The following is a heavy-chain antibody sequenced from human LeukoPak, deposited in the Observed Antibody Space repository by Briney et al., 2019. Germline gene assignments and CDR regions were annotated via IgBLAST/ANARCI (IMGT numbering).Heavy chain of an antibody. D-gene: IGHD2-15*01. V-gene: IGHV3-64*01. CDR1: GFTFSSYA. J-gene: IGHJ4*02. CDR3: ARSGSGGFLYYFDY. CDR2: ISVKGGNT. Sequence: GGSLRLSCAASGFTFSSYAMHWVRQAPGKGLEFVSAISVKGGNTYYANSVKGRFPISRDNSENTLYLQLGSLRAEDMAVYYCARSGSGGFLYYFDYWGQGTLVTVSS.